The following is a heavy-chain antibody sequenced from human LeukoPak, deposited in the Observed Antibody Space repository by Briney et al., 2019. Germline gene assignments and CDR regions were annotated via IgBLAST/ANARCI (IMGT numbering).Heavy chain of an antibody. CDR3: ARAPYSYSDITGQHRGPFDY. D-gene: IGHD3-22*01. V-gene: IGHV1-69*05. CDR1: GDTFSNYA. J-gene: IGHJ4*02. Sequence: SVKVSCKASGDTFSNYAINWVRQAHGQGLEWMGGIKPMFGTANYAQKVQGRVTITTDESTSTSYMELSSLRSDDTAVFYCARAPYSYSDITGQHRGPFDYWGQGTLVTVSS. CDR2: IKPMFGTA.